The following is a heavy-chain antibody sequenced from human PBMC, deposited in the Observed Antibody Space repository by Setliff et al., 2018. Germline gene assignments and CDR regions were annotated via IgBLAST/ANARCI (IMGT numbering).Heavy chain of an antibody. V-gene: IGHV1-2*06. J-gene: IGHJ4*02. CDR2: INPNSGGT. Sequence: ASVKVSCKASGYTFTSYAMHWVRQAPGQRLEWMGRINPNSGGTNYAQKFQGRVTMTRDTSTSTVYMELSSLRSEDTAVYYCASHGGNSLSIYYWGQGTLVTVSS. D-gene: IGHD2-21*02. CDR1: GYTFTSYA. CDR3: ASHGGNSLSIYY.